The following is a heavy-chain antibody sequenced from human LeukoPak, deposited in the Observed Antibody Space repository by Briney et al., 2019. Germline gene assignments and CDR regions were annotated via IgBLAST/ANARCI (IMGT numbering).Heavy chain of an antibody. Sequence: PGGSLRLSCAASGFTFSSYAMSWVRQAAGKGLEWVSAISGSGGSTYYADSVKGRFTISRDNSKNTLYLQMNSLRAKDTAVYYCARETTYCGGDCYSPGFYYYYGMDVWGQGTLVTVSS. CDR1: GFTFSSYA. V-gene: IGHV3-23*01. J-gene: IGHJ6*02. D-gene: IGHD2-21*02. CDR3: ARETTYCGGDCYSPGFYYYYGMDV. CDR2: ISGSGGST.